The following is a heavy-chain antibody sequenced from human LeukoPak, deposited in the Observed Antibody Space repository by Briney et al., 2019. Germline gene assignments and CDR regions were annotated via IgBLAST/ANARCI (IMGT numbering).Heavy chain of an antibody. CDR3: ARSRIAARPVDWFDP. Sequence: GGSLRLSCAASGFTFSSYAMSWVRQAPGKGREWVSAISGSGGSTYYADSVKGRFTISRDNSKNTLYLQMNSLRAEDTAVYYCARSRIAARPVDWFDPWGQGTLVTVSS. V-gene: IGHV3-23*01. CDR2: ISGSGGST. J-gene: IGHJ5*02. CDR1: GFTFSSYA. D-gene: IGHD6-6*01.